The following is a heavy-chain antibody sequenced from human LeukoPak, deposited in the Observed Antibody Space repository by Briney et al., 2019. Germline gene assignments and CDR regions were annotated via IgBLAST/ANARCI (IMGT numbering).Heavy chain of an antibody. CDR1: GYTFSSYG. V-gene: IGHV1-18*01. D-gene: IGHD6-13*01. CDR2: IATYNGKT. Sequence: ASVKVSCKASGYTFSSYGISWVRQAPGQGLEWMGWIATYNGKTKYAEKVQGRVTMTTDTSTTTAYMELRTLRSDDTAVYYCAGDMVGLAADGNWFDPWGQGTLVTVSS. J-gene: IGHJ5*02. CDR3: AGDMVGLAADGNWFDP.